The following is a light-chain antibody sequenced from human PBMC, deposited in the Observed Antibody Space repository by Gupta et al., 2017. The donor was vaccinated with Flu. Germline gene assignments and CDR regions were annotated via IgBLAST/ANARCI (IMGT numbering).Light chain of an antibody. CDR3: QQDNYWLRGT. CDR1: QSVSNN. CDR2: RAS. J-gene: IGKJ2*02. V-gene: IGKV3-15*01. Sequence: EIVMTQSPVTLSASPGERATLSCRASQSVSNNLAWYQQRPGQGLRLLIYRASTRDTGIPDRFSGSGCGTEFTLTISSRRSEDFAVYYCQQDNYWLRGTFGQGTKLEIK.